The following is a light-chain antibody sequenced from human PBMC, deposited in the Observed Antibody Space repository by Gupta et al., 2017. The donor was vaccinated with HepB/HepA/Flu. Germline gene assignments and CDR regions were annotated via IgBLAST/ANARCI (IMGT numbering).Light chain of an antibody. CDR3: QPENSFPST. J-gene: IGKJ4*01. CDR2: AAS. Sequence: DIQMTQSPSSFSSSVGDRVTITCGARLGMSSWLGWSQQKPGKAPKLLIYAASSVQSGVPSRFSGSGSGTDFTLTISSPQPEDFATYYCQPENSFPSTFGRGTKVDIK. V-gene: IGKV1-12*01. CDR1: LGMSSW.